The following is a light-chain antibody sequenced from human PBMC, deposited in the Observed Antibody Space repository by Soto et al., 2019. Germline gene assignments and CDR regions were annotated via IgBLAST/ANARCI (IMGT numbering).Light chain of an antibody. CDR1: SSDVGGYNF. CDR3: TSYAGSNIPVV. CDR2: EVT. Sequence: QSVLTQPPSASRSPGQSVSISCTGTSSDVGGYNFVSWYQQHPGKAPKLMIYEVTKRPSGVPDRFSGSKSGNTASLTVSGLQAEDEADYYCTSYAGSNIPVVFGGGTKLTVL. V-gene: IGLV2-8*02. J-gene: IGLJ2*01.